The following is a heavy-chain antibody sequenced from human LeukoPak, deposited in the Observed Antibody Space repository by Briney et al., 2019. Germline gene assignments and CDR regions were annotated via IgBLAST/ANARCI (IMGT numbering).Heavy chain of an antibody. V-gene: IGHV4-39*07. CDR3: ASRQLRYFDWLPTSYNWFDP. Sequence: SETLSLTCTVSGGSISSSSYYWSWIRQPPGKGLEWIGEINHSGSTNYNPSLKSRVTISVDTSKNQFSLKLSSVTAADTAVYYCASRQLRYFDWLPTSYNWFDPWGQGTLVTVSS. J-gene: IGHJ5*02. D-gene: IGHD3-9*01. CDR1: GGSISSSSYY. CDR2: INHSGST.